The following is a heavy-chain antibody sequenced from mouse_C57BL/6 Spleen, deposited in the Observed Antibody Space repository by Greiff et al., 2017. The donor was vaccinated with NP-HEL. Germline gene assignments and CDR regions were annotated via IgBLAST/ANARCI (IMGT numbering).Heavy chain of an antibody. CDR1: GYTFTSYW. CDR3: ARSDYSNYDYAMDY. Sequence: QVQLKQPGAELVRPGSSVKLSCKASGYTFTSYWMHWVKQRPIQGLEWIGNIDPSDSETHYNQKFKDKATLTVDKSASTAYMQLSSLTSEDSAVYYSARSDYSNYDYAMDYWGQGTSVTVSS. CDR2: IDPSDSET. V-gene: IGHV1-52*01. D-gene: IGHD2-5*01. J-gene: IGHJ4*01.